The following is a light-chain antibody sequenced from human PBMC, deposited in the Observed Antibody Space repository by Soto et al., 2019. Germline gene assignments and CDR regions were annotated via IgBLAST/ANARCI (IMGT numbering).Light chain of an antibody. Sequence: DIVMTQSPDSLAVSLGERATINCKSSQSIFYSSNNKNYLAWFQQKPGQPPQLLIYWASTRESGVPDRFSGSGPETDFTLTISSLQAEDVAIYYCQQYYSSPTWTFGQGTKVEIK. J-gene: IGKJ1*01. V-gene: IGKV4-1*01. CDR3: QQYYSSPTWT. CDR1: QSIFYSSNNKNY. CDR2: WAS.